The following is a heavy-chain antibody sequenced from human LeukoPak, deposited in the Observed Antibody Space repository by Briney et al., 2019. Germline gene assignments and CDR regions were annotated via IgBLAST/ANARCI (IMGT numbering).Heavy chain of an antibody. J-gene: IGHJ4*02. Sequence: KPSETLSLTCAVYGVSFSGYYWSWIRQPPGKGLEWIREINHSGSTNYNPSLKSRVTISLDTSKNQFSLKLSSVTAADTAVYYCARGANYYDSSGYSATFDYWGQGTLVTVSS. CDR3: ARGANYYDSSGYSATFDY. CDR1: GVSFSGYY. D-gene: IGHD3-22*01. CDR2: INHSGST. V-gene: IGHV4-34*01.